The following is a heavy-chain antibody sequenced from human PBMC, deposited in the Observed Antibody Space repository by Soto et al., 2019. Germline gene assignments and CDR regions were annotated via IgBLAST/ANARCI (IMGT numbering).Heavy chain of an antibody. CDR3: ASTIFGVVTSGLDV. V-gene: IGHV4-34*01. CDR2: INHSGST. D-gene: IGHD3-3*01. J-gene: IGHJ6*04. Sequence: QVQLQQCGARLLKPSETLSLTCAVYGGSFSGYYWSWIRQPPGKGLEWIGEINHSGSTNYNPSLQSRVTISVDTSKNQFSLELSSVTAADTAVYYCASTIFGVVTSGLDVWGKGTTVTVSS. CDR1: GGSFSGYY.